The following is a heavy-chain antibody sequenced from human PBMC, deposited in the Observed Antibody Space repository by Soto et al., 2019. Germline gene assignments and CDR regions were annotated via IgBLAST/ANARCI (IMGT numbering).Heavy chain of an antibody. J-gene: IGHJ3*02. CDR1: GGSLSRSAYS. V-gene: IGHV4-30-2*01. D-gene: IGHD3-22*01. CDR2: IYQSGST. CDR3: ARELLFYDSDGFSWDDAFDI. Sequence: QMHLQESGSGLVKPSQTLSLTCAVSGGSLSRSAYSWSWIRQPPGKGLEWIGFIYQSGSTYYNPSLKSRVTMSLDRPKNQFSLKLSSVTAADTAVYYCARELLFYDSDGFSWDDAFDIWGQGTMVTVSS.